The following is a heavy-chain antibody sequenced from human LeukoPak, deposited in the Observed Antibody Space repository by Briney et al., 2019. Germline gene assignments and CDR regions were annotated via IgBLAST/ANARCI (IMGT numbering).Heavy chain of an antibody. CDR2: IIPISGTS. J-gene: IGHJ1*01. D-gene: IGHD2-2*01. Sequence: SVRVSCKASGGTFNNFGFSWVRQAPGQGLEWMGGIIPISGTSNYGQRFHGRVSITADRSTTTVYMELTSLRSDDTAVYYCARDEKYCSSDTCYFSRFDRWGQGTLVTVSS. V-gene: IGHV1-69*06. CDR3: ARDEKYCSSDTCYFSRFDR. CDR1: GGTFNNFG.